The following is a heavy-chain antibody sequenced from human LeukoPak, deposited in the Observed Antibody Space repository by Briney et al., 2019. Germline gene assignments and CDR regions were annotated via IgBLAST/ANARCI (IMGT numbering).Heavy chain of an antibody. V-gene: IGHV1-46*01. J-gene: IGHJ4*02. Sequence: GGSLRLSCAASGFTFSSYGMHWVRQAPGQGLEWMGIINPSGGSTSYAQKFQGRVTMTRDTSTSTVYMELSSLRSEDTAVYYCARPTVTDDYWGQGTLVTVSS. CDR1: GFTFSSYG. D-gene: IGHD4-17*01. CDR2: INPSGGST. CDR3: ARPTVTDDY.